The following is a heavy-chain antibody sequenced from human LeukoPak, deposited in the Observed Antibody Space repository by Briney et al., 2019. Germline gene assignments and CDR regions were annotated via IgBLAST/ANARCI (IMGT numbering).Heavy chain of an antibody. D-gene: IGHD6-6*01. CDR2: IAGRSDSI. CDR3: AKDESIAARPCHFDY. J-gene: IGHJ4*02. Sequence: GGSLRLSCGASRLTLSTYTMNWVRQAPGKGLEWVSHIAGRSDSIYYADSVKGRFTISRDKAKNSLHLQMKSLRAEDTAVYYCAKDESIAARPCHFDYWGQGTLVTVSS. CDR1: RLTLSTYT. V-gene: IGHV3-21*05.